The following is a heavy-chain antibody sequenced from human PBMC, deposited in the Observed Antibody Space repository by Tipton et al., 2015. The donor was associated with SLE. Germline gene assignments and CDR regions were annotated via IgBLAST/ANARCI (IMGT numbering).Heavy chain of an antibody. D-gene: IGHD6-13*01. CDR2: IWYDGSNK. CDR3: ARDTNPRIAAAGPDY. J-gene: IGHJ4*02. Sequence: SLRLSCAASGFTFSSYAMHWVRQAPGKGLEWVAVIWYDGSNKYYADSVKGRFTISRDNSKNTLYLQMNSLRAEDTAVYYCARDTNPRIAAAGPDYWGQGTLVTVSS. V-gene: IGHV3-33*08. CDR1: GFTFSSYA.